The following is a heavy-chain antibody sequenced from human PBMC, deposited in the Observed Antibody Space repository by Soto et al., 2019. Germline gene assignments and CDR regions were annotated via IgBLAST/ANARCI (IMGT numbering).Heavy chain of an antibody. D-gene: IGHD5-18*01. J-gene: IGHJ6*03. V-gene: IGHV4-31*03. CDR3: ARGLYSRQVPLDYYYYMDV. CDR1: GGSISSGGYY. Sequence: SETLSLTCTVSGGSISSGGYYWSWIRQHPGKGLEWIGYIYYSGSTYYNPSLKSRVTISVDTSKNQFSLKLSSVTAADTAVYYCARGLYSRQVPLDYYYYMDVWSRGTTVTVSS. CDR2: IYYSGST.